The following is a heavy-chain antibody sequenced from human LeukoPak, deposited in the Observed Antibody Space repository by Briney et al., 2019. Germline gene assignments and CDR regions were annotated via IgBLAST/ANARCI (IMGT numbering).Heavy chain of an antibody. CDR1: GFTFSTYS. D-gene: IGHD1-26*01. V-gene: IGHV3-23*01. J-gene: IGHJ5*01. CDR2: LSGSGGSI. CDR3: VKARGGGSHKEWHFDS. Sequence: PGGSLRLSCAASGFTFSTYSMNWVRQAPGKGLEWVSGLSGSGGSIWYADSVRGRFTISRDNSKYTLYLEMNNLRAEDTATYYCVKARGGGSHKEWHFDSWGQGTLVTVSS.